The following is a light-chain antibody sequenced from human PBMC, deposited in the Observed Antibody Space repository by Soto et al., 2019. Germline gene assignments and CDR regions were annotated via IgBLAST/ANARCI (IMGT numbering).Light chain of an antibody. CDR3: QSYDSSLRNVI. V-gene: IGLV1-40*01. CDR2: GNS. CDR1: SSNIGANYD. Sequence: QSVLTQPTSVSGAPGQGVTISCTGGSSNIGANYDVHWYQQLPGTAPKVLIYGNSNRPSGVPDRFSGSKSGTSASLAITGVQVEDEADYYCQSYDSSLRNVIFGGGTKLTVL. J-gene: IGLJ2*01.